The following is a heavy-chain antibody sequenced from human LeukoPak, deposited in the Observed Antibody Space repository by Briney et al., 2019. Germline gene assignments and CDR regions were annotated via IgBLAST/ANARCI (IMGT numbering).Heavy chain of an antibody. V-gene: IGHV4-39*07. CDR3: ARGAGKAYSSSWYAFDI. J-gene: IGHJ3*02. Sequence: PSETQSLTCTVSGGSESRNSDHWGWVCRPPGRGLELYGGIYYGGSTYYNPSVKSRVTISGDTSKNQLSLKLSSVTAADTAVYYCARGAGKAYSSSWYAFDIWGQGTMVTVSS. D-gene: IGHD6-13*01. CDR1: GGSESRNSDH. CDR2: IYYGGST.